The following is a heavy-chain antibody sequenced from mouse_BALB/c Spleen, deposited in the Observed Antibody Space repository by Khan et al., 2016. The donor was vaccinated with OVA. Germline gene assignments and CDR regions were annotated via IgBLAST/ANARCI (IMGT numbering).Heavy chain of an antibody. CDR3: ARGDGYYVYFDY. D-gene: IGHD2-3*01. J-gene: IGHJ2*01. V-gene: IGHV1-81*01. Sequence: QVQLQQSGPELVKPGASVKMSCKASGYTFTYYVITWVKQRTGQGLEWIGEIYPGSDNAYYNERFKGKATLTADKSSNTTLMQLSSLTSEDSAVYFCARGDGYYVYFDYWGQGTTLTVAS. CDR2: IYPGSDNA. CDR1: GYTFTYYV.